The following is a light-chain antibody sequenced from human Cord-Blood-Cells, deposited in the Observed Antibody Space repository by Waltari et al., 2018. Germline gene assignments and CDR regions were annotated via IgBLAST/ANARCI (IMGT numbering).Light chain of an antibody. J-gene: IGKJ1*01. Sequence: DIQMTQSPSSLSASVGARVTITCRASQSISSYLNWYQQKPGKPPKLLLYAASSLQSGVPSRFSGSGSGTDFTLTISSLQPEDFATYYCQQSYSTPQGTFGQGTKVEIK. V-gene: IGKV1-39*01. CDR2: AAS. CDR1: QSISSY. CDR3: QQSYSTPQGT.